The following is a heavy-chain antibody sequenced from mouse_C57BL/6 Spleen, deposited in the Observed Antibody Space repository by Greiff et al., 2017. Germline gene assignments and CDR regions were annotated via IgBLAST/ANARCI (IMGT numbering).Heavy chain of an antibody. D-gene: IGHD1-1*01. V-gene: IGHV7-3*01. CDR3: ARYYYGRSVFDY. CDR1: GFTFTDYY. Sequence: DVKLVESGGGLVQPGGSLSLSCAASGFTFTDYYMSWVRQPPGKALEWLGVIRNKANGNTTDYSASVKGRFTNSRENSQSILYLQMNALGAEDSATYYRARYYYGRSVFDYWGQGTTLTVSS. CDR2: IRNKANGNTT. J-gene: IGHJ2*01.